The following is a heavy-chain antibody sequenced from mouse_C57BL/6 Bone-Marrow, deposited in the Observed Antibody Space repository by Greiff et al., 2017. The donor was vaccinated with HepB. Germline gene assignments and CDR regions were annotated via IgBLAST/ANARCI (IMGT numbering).Heavy chain of an antibody. J-gene: IGHJ3*01. D-gene: IGHD2-4*01. CDR1: GYTFTDHT. V-gene: IGHV1-78*01. CDR3: AREGDDYDAWFAY. Sequence: VQLQESDAELVKPGASVKISCKVSGYTFTDHTIHWMKQRPEQGLEWIGYIYPRDGSTKYNEKFKGKATLTADKSSSTAYMQLNSLTSEDSAVYFCAREGDDYDAWFAYWGQGTLVTVSA. CDR2: IYPRDGST.